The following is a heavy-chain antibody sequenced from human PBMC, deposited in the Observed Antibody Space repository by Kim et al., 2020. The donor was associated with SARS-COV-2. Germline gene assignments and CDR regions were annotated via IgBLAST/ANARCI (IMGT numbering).Heavy chain of an antibody. Sequence: SETLSLTCTVSGDSISSTSYFWGWIRQPPGKGLEWIGSIYHSGSTYYNPSLKSRVTISVDTSKNQFSLKLSSVTAADTAVYYCARQGWFGGFIDAFDIWGQGKMVRVSS. J-gene: IGHJ3*02. CDR2: IYHSGST. CDR3: ARQGWFGGFIDAFDI. CDR1: GDSISSTSYF. V-gene: IGHV4-39*01. D-gene: IGHD3-10*01.